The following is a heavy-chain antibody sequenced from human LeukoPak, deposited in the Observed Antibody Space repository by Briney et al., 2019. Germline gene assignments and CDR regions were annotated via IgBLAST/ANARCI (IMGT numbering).Heavy chain of an antibody. Sequence: GGSLRLSCAASGFTFSSYGMHWVRQAPGKGLEWVSAISGSGGSTYYADSVKGRFTISRDNSKNTLYLQMNSLRAEDTAVYYCAKDRDQLLYKDAFDIWGQGTMVTVSP. CDR3: AKDRDQLLYKDAFDI. D-gene: IGHD2-2*02. V-gene: IGHV3-23*01. J-gene: IGHJ3*02. CDR1: GFTFSSYG. CDR2: ISGSGGST.